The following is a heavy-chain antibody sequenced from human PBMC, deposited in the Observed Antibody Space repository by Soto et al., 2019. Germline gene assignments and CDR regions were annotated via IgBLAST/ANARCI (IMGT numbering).Heavy chain of an antibody. J-gene: IGHJ2*01. D-gene: IGHD2-2*01. CDR1: GYSSTSYW. Sequence: GSGYSSTSYWNSLVRHLLGKGLEWMGRIDPSDSYTNHSPSFQGHVTISADKSISTAYLQWSSLKASDTAMYYCASGIVVCCRDHRYRISVPGQRSTDL. CDR3: ASGIVVCCRDHRYRISVPGQRSTDL. V-gene: IGHV5-10-1*01. CDR2: IDPSDSYT.